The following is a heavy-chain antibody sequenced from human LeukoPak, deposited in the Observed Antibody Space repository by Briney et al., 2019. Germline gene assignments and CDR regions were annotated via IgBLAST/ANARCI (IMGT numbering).Heavy chain of an antibody. V-gene: IGHV4-30-2*01. CDR2: IYHSGST. J-gene: IGHJ5*02. CDR1: GGSISSGRYS. Sequence: SETLSLTCAVSGGSISSGRYSWSWIRQPPGKGLEWIGYIYHSGSTYYNPSLKSRVTISVDRSKNQFSLKLSSVTAADTAVYYCARVGDYGDYDWFDPWGQGTLVTVSS. CDR3: ARVGDYGDYDWFDP. D-gene: IGHD4-17*01.